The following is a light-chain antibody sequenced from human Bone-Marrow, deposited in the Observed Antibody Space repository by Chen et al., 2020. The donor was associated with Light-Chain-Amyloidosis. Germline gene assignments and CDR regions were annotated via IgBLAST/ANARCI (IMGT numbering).Light chain of an antibody. CDR2: AAS. Sequence: DIQMTQSPSSLSASVGGRVTITCRSSQSINNYLNWFQQKPGEAPKLLIFAASNLQSGVPSRFSGSGSGTAFTLTISSLQPEDFASYYCQQGYSKPFTFGPGTKVDFK. J-gene: IGKJ3*01. V-gene: IGKV1-39*01. CDR3: QQGYSKPFT. CDR1: QSINNY.